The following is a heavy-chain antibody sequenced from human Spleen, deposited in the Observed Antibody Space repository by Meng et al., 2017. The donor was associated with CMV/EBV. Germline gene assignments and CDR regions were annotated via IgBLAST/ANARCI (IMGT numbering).Heavy chain of an antibody. CDR1: GGTFSSYA. D-gene: IGHD1-20*01. CDR2: IIPIFGTA. Sequence: SVKVSCKASGGTFSSYAISWVRQAPGQGLEWMGGIIPIFGTANYAQKFQGRVTITADKSTSTAYMELSSLRSEDTAVYYCASLPPRGITGTYRAFDIWGQGTMVTVSS. V-gene: IGHV1-69*06. J-gene: IGHJ3*02. CDR3: ASLPPRGITGTYRAFDI.